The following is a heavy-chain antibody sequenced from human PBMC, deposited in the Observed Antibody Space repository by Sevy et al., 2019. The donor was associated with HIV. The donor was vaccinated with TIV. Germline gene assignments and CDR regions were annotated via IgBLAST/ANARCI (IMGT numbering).Heavy chain of an antibody. J-gene: IGHJ4*02. D-gene: IGHD3-22*01. CDR1: GFSFGDYA. Sequence: GGSLRLSCTASGFSFGDYAMSWFRQAPGTGLEWVGLIRSKAYGGTTEYAASVKGRFIISRDDSETIAYLQMNSLKTEDTAGYYCTQGYDSSGHYDYWGQGTRVTVSS. V-gene: IGHV3-49*03. CDR2: IRSKAYGGTT. CDR3: TQGYDSSGHYDY.